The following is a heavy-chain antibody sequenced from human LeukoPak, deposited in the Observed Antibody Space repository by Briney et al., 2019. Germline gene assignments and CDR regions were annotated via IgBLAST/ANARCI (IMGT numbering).Heavy chain of an antibody. CDR3: ARGSPLEYSGWYYFDY. CDR1: GGSFSGYY. J-gene: IGHJ4*02. D-gene: IGHD6-19*01. V-gene: IGHV4-34*01. CDR2: INHSGST. Sequence: SETLSPTCAVYGGSFSGYYWSWIRQPPGKGLEWIGEINHSGSTNYNPSLKSRVTISVDTSKNQFSLKLSSVTAADTAVYYCARGSPLEYSGWYYFDYWGQGTLVTVSS.